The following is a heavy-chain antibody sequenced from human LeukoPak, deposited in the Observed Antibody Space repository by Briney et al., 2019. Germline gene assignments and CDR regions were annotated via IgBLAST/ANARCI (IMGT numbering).Heavy chain of an antibody. V-gene: IGHV5-51*01. CDR1: GYSSTSYW. CDR2: IYPGDSDT. J-gene: IGHJ4*02. D-gene: IGHD2-21*02. CDR3: ASTVEAYCGGDCPLDY. Sequence: GESLKISCKGSGYSSTSYWIGWVRQMPGKGLEWMGIIYPGDSDTRYSPSFQGQVTISADKSISTAYLQWSSLKASDTAMYYCASTVEAYCGGDCPLDYWGQGTLVTVSS.